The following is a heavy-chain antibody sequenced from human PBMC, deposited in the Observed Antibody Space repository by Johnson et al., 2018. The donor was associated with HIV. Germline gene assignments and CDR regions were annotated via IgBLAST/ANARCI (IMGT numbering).Heavy chain of an antibody. Sequence: QVQLVESGGGVVQPGRSLRVSCAASGFTFNNYAMHWVRQAPGKGLEWVALISYDGSNKYYADSVKGRFTISRDNSKNTLYLQMNSLRAEDAAVYYCAKAAIVVLPAGALYIWGQGTMVAVSS. V-gene: IGHV3-30*04. D-gene: IGHD2-2*01. CDR2: ISYDGSNK. CDR1: GFTFNNYA. J-gene: IGHJ3*02. CDR3: AKAAIVVLPAGALYI.